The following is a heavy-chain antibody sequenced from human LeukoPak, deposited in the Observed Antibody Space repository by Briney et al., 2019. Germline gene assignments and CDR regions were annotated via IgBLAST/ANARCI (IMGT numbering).Heavy chain of an antibody. J-gene: IGHJ4*02. D-gene: IGHD2-8*01. CDR2: LNPNNVLI. CDR1: GYTFITYN. CDR3: ARGPWFRSLVGYCANGICYPGY. Sequence: ASLKVSCKASGYTFITYNILWVRHAAGQGLEWMGWLNPNNVLIGYIEKFQGRVTITMDTSISTAYMELRSLRYDDTAVYYCARGPWFRSLVGYCANGICYPGYWGQGSLVTVSS. V-gene: IGHV1-8*01.